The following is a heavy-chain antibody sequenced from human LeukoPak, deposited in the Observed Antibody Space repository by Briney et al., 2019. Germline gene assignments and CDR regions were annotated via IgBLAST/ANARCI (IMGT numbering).Heavy chain of an antibody. Sequence: GASVKVSCKASGYTFTSYYMHWVRQPPGQGLEWMGIINPSGGSTSYAQKFQGRVTMTRDTSTSTVYMELSSLRSEDTAVYYCARGYCSSTSCYFGGKYYYYYMDVWGKGTTVTVSS. V-gene: IGHV1-46*01. D-gene: IGHD2-2*01. CDR3: ARGYCSSTSCYFGGKYYYYYMDV. CDR2: INPSGGST. J-gene: IGHJ6*03. CDR1: GYTFTSYY.